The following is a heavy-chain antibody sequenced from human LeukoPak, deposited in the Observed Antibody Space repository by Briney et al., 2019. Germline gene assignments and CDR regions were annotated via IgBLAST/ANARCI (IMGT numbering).Heavy chain of an antibody. J-gene: IGHJ6*02. CDR2: ISGSGGST. CDR1: GFTFSSYA. Sequence: PGGSLRLSCAASGFTFSSYAMSWVRQAPGKGLEWVSAISGSGGSTYYADSVKGRFTISRDNSKNTLYLQMSSLRAEDTAVYYCAKLESATAYYYYGMDVWGQGTTVTVSS. V-gene: IGHV3-23*01. CDR3: AKLESATAYYYYGMDV.